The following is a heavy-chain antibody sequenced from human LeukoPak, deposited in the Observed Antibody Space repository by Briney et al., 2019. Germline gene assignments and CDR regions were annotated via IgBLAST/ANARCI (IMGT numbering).Heavy chain of an antibody. J-gene: IGHJ4*02. CDR1: GFTFSDYA. CDR2: ISASGGST. D-gene: IGHD2-2*01. CDR3: AKHVGYCSSSTCHFDY. Sequence: GGSLRLSCAASGFTFSDYAMTWVRQSPGKGLEWASVISASGGSTNYADSVKGRFAISRDNSKNTLYLQMNTLRAEDTAVYYCAKHVGYCSSSTCHFDYWGQGTLVSVSS. V-gene: IGHV3-23*01.